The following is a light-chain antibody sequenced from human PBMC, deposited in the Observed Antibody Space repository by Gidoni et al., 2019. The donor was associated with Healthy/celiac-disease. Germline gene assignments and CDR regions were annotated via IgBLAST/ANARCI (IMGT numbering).Light chain of an antibody. V-gene: IGLV6-57*04. J-gene: IGLJ2*01. Sequence: NFMLTHPHSVSESPGKTVTISCTRISGIISRNYVQWYQQRPVSAPTTVIYEDNQRPSGVPDRFSGSSDSSYNSDSLTISGLKTEDEADYYCQSYDSSNVVFGGGTKLTVI. CDR3: QSYDSSNVV. CDR2: EDN. CDR1: SGIISRNY.